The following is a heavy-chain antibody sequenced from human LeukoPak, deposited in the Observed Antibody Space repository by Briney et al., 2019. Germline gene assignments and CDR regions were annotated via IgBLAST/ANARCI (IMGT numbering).Heavy chain of an antibody. D-gene: IGHD2/OR15-2a*01. Sequence: PGGSLRLSCAVSGFSFSSYAMSWVRQAPGKGLEWVSTIRGGGDSTYYADSLKGRFTISRDNSQNTLYLQMNGLRGEDTAIYYCAKDRGTIVHNWYFDIWGRGTLLTVSS. V-gene: IGHV3-23*01. CDR1: GFSFSSYA. J-gene: IGHJ2*01. CDR2: IRGGGDST. CDR3: AKDRGTIVHNWYFDI.